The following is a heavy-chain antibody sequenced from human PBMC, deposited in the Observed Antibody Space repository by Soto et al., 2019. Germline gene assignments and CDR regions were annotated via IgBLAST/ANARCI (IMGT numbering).Heavy chain of an antibody. CDR1: GFTFSSYA. Sequence: GGSLRLSCSASGFTFSSYAMHWVRQAPGKGLEYVSSISINGGSTHYADSVKGRFTISRDNSRNTQYLQMSSLRADDTAVYYCASEIGATTKSFDSPCQTPLLTVSS. CDR3: ASEIGATTKSFDS. D-gene: IGHD5-12*01. J-gene: IGHJ5*01. CDR2: ISINGGST. V-gene: IGHV3-64D*06.